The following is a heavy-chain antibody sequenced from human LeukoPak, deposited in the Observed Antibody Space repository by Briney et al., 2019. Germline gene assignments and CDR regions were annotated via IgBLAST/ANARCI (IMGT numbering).Heavy chain of an antibody. CDR2: ISSSSSYI. J-gene: IGHJ5*02. Sequence: GGSLRLSCAASGFTFSSYSMIWVRQAPGKGLEWVSSISSSSSYIYYADSVKGRFTIARDNAKSSLYLQINSLRAEDTAVYYCARGGSYNEIWFDRWGQGTLLTVSS. V-gene: IGHV3-21*01. CDR3: ARGGSYNEIWFDR. CDR1: GFTFSSYS. D-gene: IGHD3-16*01.